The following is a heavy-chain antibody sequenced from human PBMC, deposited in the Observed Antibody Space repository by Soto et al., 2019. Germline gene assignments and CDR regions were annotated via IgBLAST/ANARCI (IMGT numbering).Heavy chain of an antibody. J-gene: IGHJ6*02. CDR3: AKNGQPPYYYYGMDV. CDR2: ISGYNGDT. D-gene: IGHD2-8*01. Sequence: GPGAKKPGASVKVSCKASGYTFSRYGISWVRQAPGQGLEWMGWISGYNGDTKYAQKVQGRVTMTIDTSTYTAYMELRSLTSDDTAIYYCAKNGQPPYYYYGMDVWGQGTMVTVSS. V-gene: IGHV1-18*01. CDR1: GYTFSRYG.